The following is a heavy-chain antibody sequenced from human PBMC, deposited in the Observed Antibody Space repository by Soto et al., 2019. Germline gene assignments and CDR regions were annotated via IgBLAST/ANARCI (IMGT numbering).Heavy chain of an antibody. V-gene: IGHV1-69*01. CDR2: VSPLFETP. CDR3: GVNRGLGSSWSLDH. Sequence: QVQLVQSGAEVKKPGSSVKVSCKASGGTFSSYALSWVRQAPGQGIEWMGGVSPLFETPSHANKFRARLTITADASTSTAYMEISSLKSEDTAVYYCGVNRGLGSSWSLDHWGQGTLVTVSS. CDR1: GGTFSSYA. D-gene: IGHD6-13*01. J-gene: IGHJ4*02.